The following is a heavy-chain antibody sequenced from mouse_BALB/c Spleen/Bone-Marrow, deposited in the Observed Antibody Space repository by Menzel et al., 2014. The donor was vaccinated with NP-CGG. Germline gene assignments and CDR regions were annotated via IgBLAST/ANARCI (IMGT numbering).Heavy chain of an antibody. CDR2: LSSGGSYT. V-gene: IGHV5-9-3*01. D-gene: IGHD2-4*01. Sequence: EVKLMEFGGGLVKSGGFLKLSCAASGFTFSSYAMPWARQTPEKRLEWVATLSSGGSYTYYLGRVKGRFTISRVNAKNTLYLQMNSLRSEDTAMCYCARHGITRLLDYWGQGTTLTVSS. J-gene: IGHJ2*01. CDR1: GFTFSSYA. CDR3: ARHGITRLLDY.